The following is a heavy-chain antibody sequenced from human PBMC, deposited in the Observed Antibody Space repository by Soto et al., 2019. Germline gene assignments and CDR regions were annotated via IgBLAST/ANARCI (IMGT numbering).Heavy chain of an antibody. J-gene: IGHJ6*02. Sequence: SETLSLTCTVSGGSISGYYWIWIRQPPGKGLEWIGYIYYSGSTNYNPSLKSRVTISVDTSKNQFSLKLSSVTAADTAVYYCARDPMVRGVTYGMDVWGQGTTVTVSS. CDR1: GGSISGYY. CDR2: IYYSGST. D-gene: IGHD3-10*01. CDR3: ARDPMVRGVTYGMDV. V-gene: IGHV4-59*01.